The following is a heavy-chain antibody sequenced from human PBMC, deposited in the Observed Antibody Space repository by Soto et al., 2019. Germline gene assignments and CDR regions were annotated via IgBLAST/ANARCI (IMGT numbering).Heavy chain of an antibody. CDR2: IIPIFGTA. V-gene: IGHV1-69*13. J-gene: IGHJ4*02. CDR1: GGTFSSYA. CDR3: ARAPSYCTNGVCYHIPFDY. Sequence: SVKVSCKASGGTFSSYAISWVRQAPGQGLEWMGGIIPIFGTANYAQKFQGRVTITADESTSTAYMELSSLRSEDTAVYYCARAPSYCTNGVCYHIPFDYWGQGTMVTVYS. D-gene: IGHD2-8*01.